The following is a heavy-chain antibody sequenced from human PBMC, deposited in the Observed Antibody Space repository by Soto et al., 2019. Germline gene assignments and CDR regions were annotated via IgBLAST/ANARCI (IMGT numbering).Heavy chain of an antibody. V-gene: IGHV1-2*02. CDR3: AKELQRGMDG. Sequence: QVHLVQSGAEVKQPGASVKVSCKASGYTFSGYHMHWVRQAPGQGLEWMGWVHPNSGGTNYAQSFEGRVSVTSDTSRNTAYMELSRLTSDDTAVSYCAKELQRGMDGWGQGTTVTVSS. CDR1: GYTFSGYH. CDR2: VHPNSGGT. D-gene: IGHD2-21*02. J-gene: IGHJ6*02.